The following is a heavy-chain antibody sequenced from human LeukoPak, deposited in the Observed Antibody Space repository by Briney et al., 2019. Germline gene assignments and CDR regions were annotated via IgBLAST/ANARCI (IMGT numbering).Heavy chain of an antibody. V-gene: IGHV1-8*01. Sequence: ASVKVSCKASGYTFTNHDINWVRQASGQGLEWMGWMNPKSGNTGYLQKFQGRVTMARDTSMSTAFMELSSLTSEDTAVYYCARGVNSQGTAMVLFDSWGQGSLVTVSA. D-gene: IGHD5-18*01. CDR3: ARGVNSQGTAMVLFDS. CDR1: GYTFTNHD. J-gene: IGHJ4*01. CDR2: MNPKSGNT.